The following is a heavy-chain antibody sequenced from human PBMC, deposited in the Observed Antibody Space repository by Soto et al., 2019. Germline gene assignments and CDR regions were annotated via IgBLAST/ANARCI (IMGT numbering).Heavy chain of an antibody. Sequence: SETLSLTCTVSCGSISSYYWSWIRQPPGKGLEWIGYIYYSGSTNYNPSLKSRVTISVDTSKNQFSLKLSSVTAADTAVYYCASTRGCSGGSCYSNKAPRFDYWGQGTLVTVSS. CDR1: CGSISSYY. D-gene: IGHD2-15*01. CDR2: IYYSGST. J-gene: IGHJ4*02. CDR3: ASTRGCSGGSCYSNKAPRFDY. V-gene: IGHV4-59*01.